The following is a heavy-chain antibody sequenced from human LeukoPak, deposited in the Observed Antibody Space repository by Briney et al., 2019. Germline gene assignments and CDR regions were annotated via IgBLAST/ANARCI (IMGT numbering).Heavy chain of an antibody. CDR2: IYYSGTT. J-gene: IGHJ3*02. D-gene: IGHD5-12*01. CDR3: ARHSRSAYTGYENAFDI. Sequence: PSETLSLTCTVSGGSINSGGYWSWIRQHPGKGLEWIGYIYYSGTTYFNPSLKGRVTMSVDTSKNQFSLKLNSVTAADTGIYYCARHSRSAYTGYENAFDIWGQGTMVTVSS. CDR1: GGSINSGGY. V-gene: IGHV4-31*03.